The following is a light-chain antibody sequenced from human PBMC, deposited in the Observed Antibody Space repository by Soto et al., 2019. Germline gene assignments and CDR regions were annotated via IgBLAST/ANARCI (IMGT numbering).Light chain of an antibody. J-gene: IGKJ2*01. CDR1: QSVSSN. Sequence: EIVMTPSPATLSLSPGERATLSCRASQSVSSNVAWYQQIPGQTPRLLIYGASTRATGIPVRFSGSGSGTEFTLTISSLQSEDFAVYYCHQYDDGPYTFGQGTKVDIK. V-gene: IGKV3-15*01. CDR2: GAS. CDR3: HQYDDGPYT.